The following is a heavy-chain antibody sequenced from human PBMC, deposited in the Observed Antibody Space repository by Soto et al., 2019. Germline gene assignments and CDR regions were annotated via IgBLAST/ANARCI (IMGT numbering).Heavy chain of an antibody. CDR3: PSSVGGSNLNFHY. V-gene: IGHV1-8*01. J-gene: IGHJ4*02. CDR1: GYTFTSYD. Sequence: QVQLVQSGAEVRTPGASVKVSCKASGYTFTSYDINWVRQATGQGPEWMGWMNPDSGNTGYVQKFQGRVTMTRNTAIRTAYMELSSLRSADTAVYYFPSSVGGSNLNFHYCGQVTLVTVSS. CDR2: MNPDSGNT. D-gene: IGHD7-27*01.